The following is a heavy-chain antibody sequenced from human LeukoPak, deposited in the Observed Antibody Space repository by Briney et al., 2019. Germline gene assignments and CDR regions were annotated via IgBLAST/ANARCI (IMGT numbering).Heavy chain of an antibody. Sequence: ASVKVSCKASGYTFTDYYMHWVRQAPGPGLEWMGWINPNGGGTNYAQKFQGRVTMTRDTSISTAYMELNRLRSDDTAVYYCARDPTYYDSSGYSTDFWGQGTLVTVSS. CDR1: GYTFTDYY. D-gene: IGHD3-22*01. CDR3: ARDPTYYDSSGYSTDF. J-gene: IGHJ4*02. V-gene: IGHV1-2*02. CDR2: INPNGGGT.